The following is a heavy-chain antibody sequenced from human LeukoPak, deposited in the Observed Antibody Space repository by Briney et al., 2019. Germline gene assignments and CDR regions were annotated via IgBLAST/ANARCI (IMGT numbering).Heavy chain of an antibody. V-gene: IGHV1-2*02. CDR3: ARDQRAWGGWYSYYYYYMDV. CDR1: GYTFTGYY. CDR2: INPNSGGT. J-gene: IGHJ6*03. Sequence: EASVKVSCKASGYTFTGYYMHWVRQAPGQGLEWMGWINPNSGGTNYAQKFQGRVTMTRDTSISTAYMELSRLRSDDTAVYYCARDQRAWGGWYSYYYYYMDVWGKGTTVTVSS. D-gene: IGHD6-19*01.